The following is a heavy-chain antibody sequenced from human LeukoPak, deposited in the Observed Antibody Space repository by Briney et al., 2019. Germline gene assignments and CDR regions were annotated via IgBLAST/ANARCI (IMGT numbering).Heavy chain of an antibody. CDR2: INHSGST. J-gene: IGHJ4*02. CDR1: GGSISSTNYY. V-gene: IGHV4-39*07. Sequence: KASETLSLTCTVSGGSISSTNYYWSWIRQPPGKGLEWIGEINHSGSTNYNPSLKSRVTISVDTSKNQFSLKLSSVTAADTAVYYCARRLVPGVSEDYWGQGTLVTVSS. CDR3: ARRLVPGVSEDY. D-gene: IGHD6-19*01.